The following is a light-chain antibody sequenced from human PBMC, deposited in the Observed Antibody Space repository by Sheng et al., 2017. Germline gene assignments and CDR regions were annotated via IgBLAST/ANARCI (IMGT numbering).Light chain of an antibody. J-gene: IGKJ5*01. V-gene: IGKV3-20*01. Sequence: EIVLTQSPGTLSLSPGERATLSCRASQSVSSSSLAWYQHKPGQPPRLLIYGTSHRFTGIPDRFSGSGSGTDFTLTISRLEPEDFAVYYCEQYSSSYPITFGQGTRLEIK. CDR2: GTS. CDR3: EQYSSSYPIT. CDR1: QSVSSSS.